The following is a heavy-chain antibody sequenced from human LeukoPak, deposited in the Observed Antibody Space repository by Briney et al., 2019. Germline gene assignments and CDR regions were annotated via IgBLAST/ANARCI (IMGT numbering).Heavy chain of an antibody. D-gene: IGHD3-10*01. V-gene: IGHV1-69*04. CDR1: GGTFSSCA. J-gene: IGHJ5*02. Sequence: ASVKVSCKASGGTFSSCAISWVRQAPGQGLEWMGRIIPILGIANYAQKFQGRVTITADKSTSTAYMELSSLRSEDTAVYYCAKAPDASGSYKFTWFDPWGQGTLVTVSS. CDR3: AKAPDASGSYKFTWFDP. CDR2: IIPILGIA.